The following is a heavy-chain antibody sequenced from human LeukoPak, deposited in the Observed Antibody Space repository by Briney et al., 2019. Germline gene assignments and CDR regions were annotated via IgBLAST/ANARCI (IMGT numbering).Heavy chain of an antibody. CDR3: AKFGLAGSGRYHDAFDI. CDR2: ISGSGGST. V-gene: IGHV3-23*01. CDR1: GFTFSSYG. D-gene: IGHD3-10*01. J-gene: IGHJ3*02. Sequence: GGSLRLSCAASGFTFSSYGMTWVRQAPGKGLEWVSAISGSGGSTYYTDSVKGRSTISRDNSKNTLYLQMNSLRAEDTAVYYCAKFGLAGSGRYHDAFDIWGQGTMVTVSS.